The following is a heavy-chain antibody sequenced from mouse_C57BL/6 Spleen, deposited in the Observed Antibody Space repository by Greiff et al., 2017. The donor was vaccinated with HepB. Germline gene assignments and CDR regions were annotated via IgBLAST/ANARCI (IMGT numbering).Heavy chain of an antibody. CDR3: ARPAQATAFAY. V-gene: IGHV1-82*01. CDR1: GYAFSSSW. D-gene: IGHD3-2*02. Sequence: VQLQQSGPELVKPGASVKISCKASGYAFSSSWMNWVKQRPGKGLEWIGRIYPGDGDTNYNGKFKGKATLTADKSSSTAYMQLSSLTSEDSAVYFCARPAQATAFAYWGQGTLVTVSA. J-gene: IGHJ3*01. CDR2: IYPGDGDT.